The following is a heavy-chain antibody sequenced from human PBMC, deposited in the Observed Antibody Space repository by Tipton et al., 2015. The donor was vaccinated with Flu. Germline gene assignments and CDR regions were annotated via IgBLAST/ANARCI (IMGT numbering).Heavy chain of an antibody. Sequence: SLRLSCAVSGGSISSSNWWSWVRQPPGKGLEWIGEIYHSGSTNYNPSLKSRVTISVDKSKNQFSLKLGSVTAADTAVYYCAGGGGNYLSGMDVWGQGTTVTVSS. D-gene: IGHD1-26*01. CDR3: AGGGGNYLSGMDV. V-gene: IGHV4-4*02. J-gene: IGHJ6*02. CDR2: IYHSGST. CDR1: GGSISSSNW.